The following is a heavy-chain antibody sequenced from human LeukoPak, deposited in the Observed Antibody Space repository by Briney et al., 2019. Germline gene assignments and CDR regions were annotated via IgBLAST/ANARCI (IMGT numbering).Heavy chain of an antibody. CDR1: GFTFDDXA. CDR3: AKDALYYYGSGSYLDY. CDR2: XXXNSGSI. J-gene: IGHJ4*02. D-gene: IGHD3-10*01. V-gene: IGHV3-9*01. Sequence: GRSXXXXXXASGFTFDDXAXXXVRXXXGXGXXXXXXXXXNSGSIGYADSVKGRFTISRDNSKNSLYLQMNSLRTEDTALYYCAKDALYYYGSGSYLDYWGQGTLVTVSS.